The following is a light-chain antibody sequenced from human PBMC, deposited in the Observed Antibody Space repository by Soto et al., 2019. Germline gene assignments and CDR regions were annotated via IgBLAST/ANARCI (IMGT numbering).Light chain of an antibody. Sequence: DIVMTQSPDSLAVSLGERATINCKSSQSVLYSSNNKNYLAWYQQKPGQHPKLLIYWASTLESGVADRFSGSGSGTDFTLTINSLQAEDVAVYYCQQYFSTPLTFGGGTKVEIK. V-gene: IGKV4-1*01. CDR3: QQYFSTPLT. CDR1: QSVLYSSNNKNY. CDR2: WAS. J-gene: IGKJ4*01.